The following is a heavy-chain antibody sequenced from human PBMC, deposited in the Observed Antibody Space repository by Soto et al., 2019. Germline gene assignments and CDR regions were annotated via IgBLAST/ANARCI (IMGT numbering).Heavy chain of an antibody. Sequence: EVQLVESGGGLVQPGGSLRLSCAASGFTFSDFWMSWVRQAPGKGLEWVANIKEDGSEKYYVDSVKGRFTISRNNAQKSLYLQMNSLRAEDTAVYYCGRGSSWGSDYWGPGTLVTVSS. J-gene: IGHJ4*02. CDR1: GFTFSDFW. D-gene: IGHD6-13*01. CDR2: IKEDGSEK. V-gene: IGHV3-7*05. CDR3: GRGSSWGSDY.